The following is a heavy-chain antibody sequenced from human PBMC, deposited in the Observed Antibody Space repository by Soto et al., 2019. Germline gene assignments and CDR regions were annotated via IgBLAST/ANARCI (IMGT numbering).Heavy chain of an antibody. D-gene: IGHD2-21*02. Sequence: GGSLRLSCAASGFTFSSYSMNWVRQAPGKGLEWVSSISSSSSYIYYADSVKGRFTISRDNAKNSLYLQMNSLRAEDTAVYYCAADPYCGGDCYFDYWGQGIMVTVSS. CDR3: AADPYCGGDCYFDY. CDR1: GFTFSSYS. CDR2: ISSSSSYI. V-gene: IGHV3-21*01. J-gene: IGHJ4*02.